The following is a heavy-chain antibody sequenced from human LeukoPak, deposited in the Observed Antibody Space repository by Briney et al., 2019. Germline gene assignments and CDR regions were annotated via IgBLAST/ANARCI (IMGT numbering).Heavy chain of an antibody. V-gene: IGHV3-23*01. J-gene: IGHJ4*02. CDR2: INNSGGST. CDR3: AKGSF. Sequence: GGSLRLSCAASGFTLNNYAMSWVRQAPGKGLEWVSIINNSGGSTYYADSVKGRFTISRDNSKNTLYLQMNNLRAEDTAAYYCAKGSFWGQGTLVTVSS. CDR1: GFTLNNYA. D-gene: IGHD3-10*01.